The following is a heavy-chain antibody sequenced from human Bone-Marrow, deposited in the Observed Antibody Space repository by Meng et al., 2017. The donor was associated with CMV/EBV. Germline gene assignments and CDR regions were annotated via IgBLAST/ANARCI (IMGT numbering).Heavy chain of an antibody. CDR1: AGTVSSYT. CDR3: AYYDDDY. D-gene: IGHD3-22*01. J-gene: IGHJ4*02. Sequence: SVTVSGKASAGTVSSYTISWVRQAPVQGLEWMGRIIPILGIANYAQKFQGRVTITADKSTSTAYMELSSLRSEDTAVYYCAYYDDDYWGQGTLVTVSS. V-gene: IGHV1-69*02. CDR2: IIPILGIA.